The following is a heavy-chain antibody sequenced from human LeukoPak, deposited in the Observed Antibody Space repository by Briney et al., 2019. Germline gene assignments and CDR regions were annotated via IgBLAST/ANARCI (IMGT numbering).Heavy chain of an antibody. D-gene: IGHD6-6*01. CDR2: LNDSGST. CDR1: GGSFSGYY. CDR3: ARDLSSSPVSRNYYYYGMDV. Sequence: PSETLSLTCAVYGGSFSGYYWSWIRQPPGKGLAWIGELNDSGSTNYNPSLKSRVTISVDTSKNQFSLKLSSVTAADTAVYYCARDLSSSPVSRNYYYYGMDVWGQGTTVTVSS. J-gene: IGHJ6*02. V-gene: IGHV4-34*01.